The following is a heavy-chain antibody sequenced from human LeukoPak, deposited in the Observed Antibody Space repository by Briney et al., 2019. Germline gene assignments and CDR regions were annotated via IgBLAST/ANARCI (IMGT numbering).Heavy chain of an antibody. CDR1: GFTFSSYA. V-gene: IGHV3-23*01. D-gene: IGHD2-15*01. Sequence: GGSLRLSCAASGFTFSSYAMSWVRQAPGKGLEWVSAISGSGGSTYYADSVKGRFTISRDNSKNTPYLQMNSLRAEDTAVYYCAKATLPGIDTLPYYYYGMDVWGQGTTVTVSS. CDR3: AKATLPGIDTLPYYYYGMDV. J-gene: IGHJ6*02. CDR2: ISGSGGST.